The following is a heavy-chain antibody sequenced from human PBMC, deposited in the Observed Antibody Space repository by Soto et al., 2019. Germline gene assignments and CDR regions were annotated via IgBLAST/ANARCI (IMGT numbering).Heavy chain of an antibody. J-gene: IGHJ6*02. V-gene: IGHV3-33*01. D-gene: IGHD3-10*01. CDR1: GFTFSSYG. CDR3: ARERLVMVRGVGIYYGMDF. CDR2: IWYDGSNK. Sequence: TGGSLRLSCAASGFTFSSYGMHWVRQAPGKGLEWVAVIWYDGSNKYYADSVKGRFTISRDNSKNTLYLQMNSLRAEDTAVYYCARERLVMVRGVGIYYGMDFWGQAIMVTVSS.